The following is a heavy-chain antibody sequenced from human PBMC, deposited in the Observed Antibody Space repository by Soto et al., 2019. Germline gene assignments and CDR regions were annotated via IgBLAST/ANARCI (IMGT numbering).Heavy chain of an antibody. Sequence: ASVKVSCKASGYTFTSYDINWVRQATGQGLEWMGWMNPNSGNTGYAQKFQGRVTMTRNTSISTAYMELSSLRSEDTAVYYCARVKVNFAFESRQLLPHYGMDVWGQGTTVTVSS. CDR2: MNPNSGNT. CDR3: ARVKVNFAFESRQLLPHYGMDV. V-gene: IGHV1-8*01. D-gene: IGHD2-15*01. CDR1: GYTFTSYD. J-gene: IGHJ6*02.